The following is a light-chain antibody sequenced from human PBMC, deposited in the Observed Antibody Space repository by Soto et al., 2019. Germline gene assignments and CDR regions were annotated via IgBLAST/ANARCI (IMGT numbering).Light chain of an antibody. CDR2: DVS. J-gene: IGLJ1*01. CDR1: SSDVGGYNY. CDR3: SSYTSSSTRV. Sequence: QSVRAQPASVSGSPGQSITISCTGTSSDVGGYNYVSWYQQHPGKAPKLMIYDVSNRPSGVSNRFSGSKSGNMASLTISGLQAEDEADYYCSSYTSSSTRVFGTGTKSPS. V-gene: IGLV2-14*01.